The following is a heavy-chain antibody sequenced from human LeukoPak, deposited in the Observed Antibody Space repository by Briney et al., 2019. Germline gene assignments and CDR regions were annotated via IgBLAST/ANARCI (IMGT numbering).Heavy chain of an antibody. D-gene: IGHD4-17*01. V-gene: IGHV4-59*01. J-gene: IGHJ4*02. CDR1: GGSISSYY. CDR2: IYDSGST. Sequence: PSETLSLTCTVSGGSISSYYWTWIRQPPGKGLEWIGDIYDSGSTKNNPSLKSRVTMSVDTSKNQFSLKLSSVTAADTAVYYCARGEDGTGDYRPTYFDSWGQGTLVTVSS. CDR3: ARGEDGTGDYRPTYFDS.